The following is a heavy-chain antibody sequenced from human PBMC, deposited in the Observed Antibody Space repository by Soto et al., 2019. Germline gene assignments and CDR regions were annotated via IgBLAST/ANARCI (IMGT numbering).Heavy chain of an antibody. Sequence: SETLALTCIVSGGSISSNDFYWSWILQHPGKGLEWIGYIYYSGNTYYNPSLKSRVTISVDTSKNQFSLKVSSVTAADTAVYYCALETYGDYVGYFDPWGQGTLVTVSS. CDR1: GGSISSNDFY. V-gene: IGHV4-31*03. D-gene: IGHD4-17*01. CDR2: IYYSGNT. CDR3: ALETYGDYVGYFDP. J-gene: IGHJ5*02.